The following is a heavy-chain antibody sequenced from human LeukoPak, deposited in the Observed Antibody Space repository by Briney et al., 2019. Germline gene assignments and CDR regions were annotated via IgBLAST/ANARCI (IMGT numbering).Heavy chain of an antibody. Sequence: GGSPRLSCAASGFTLCSYWMSWVRPAPGKGLEWVANIKQDGSEKYYVDSVKGRFTISRDNAKNSLYLQMNSLRAEDTAVYYCARVSWLLPSHWGQGTLVTVSS. V-gene: IGHV3-7*01. CDR3: ARVSWLLPSH. CDR2: IKQDGSEK. CDR1: GFTLCSYW. D-gene: IGHD3-22*01. J-gene: IGHJ4*02.